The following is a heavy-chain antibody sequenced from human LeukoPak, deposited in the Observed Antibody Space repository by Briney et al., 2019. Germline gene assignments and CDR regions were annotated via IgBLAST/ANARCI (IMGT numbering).Heavy chain of an antibody. CDR3: ARLTDTAMVTGAFDI. Sequence: PSETLSLTCSVSGDSMRGFYWSWIRQPPGKGLEWIGYIYYSGSTNYNPSLKSRVTISVDTSKNQFSLKLSSVTAADTAVYYCARLTDTAMVTGAFDIWGQGTMVTVSS. J-gene: IGHJ3*02. V-gene: IGHV4-59*08. D-gene: IGHD5-18*01. CDR2: IYYSGST. CDR1: GDSMRGFY.